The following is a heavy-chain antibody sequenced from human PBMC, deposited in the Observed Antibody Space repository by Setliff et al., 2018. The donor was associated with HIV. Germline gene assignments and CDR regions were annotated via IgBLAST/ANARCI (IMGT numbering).Heavy chain of an antibody. Sequence: ASVKVSCKASGYTFSSYDINWVRQASGQGLEWMGWMNPRSGNTGYAQKFQGRVAMTRNTSISTAYMELRSLKSGDTAVYYCARGRYSSGLTDYWGQGTLVTVSS. J-gene: IGHJ4*02. CDR2: MNPRSGNT. V-gene: IGHV1-8*02. CDR3: ARGRYSSGLTDY. CDR1: GYTFSSYD. D-gene: IGHD6-19*01.